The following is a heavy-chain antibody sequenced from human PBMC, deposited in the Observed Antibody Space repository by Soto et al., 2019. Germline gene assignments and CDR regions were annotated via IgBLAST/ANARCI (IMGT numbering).Heavy chain of an antibody. CDR1: GFTFSSYG. V-gene: IGHV3-30*03. CDR2: ISYDGSNK. D-gene: IGHD2-21*02. CDR3: ARDGVQGGQVTPFEY. J-gene: IGHJ4*02. Sequence: QVQLVESGGGVVQPGRSLRLSCAASGFTFSSYGMHWVRQAPGKGLEWVAIISYDGSNKYYADSVKGRFTISRDNSKNTLYLQMNSLRAEDTAVYYCARDGVQGGQVTPFEYWGQGTLVTVCS.